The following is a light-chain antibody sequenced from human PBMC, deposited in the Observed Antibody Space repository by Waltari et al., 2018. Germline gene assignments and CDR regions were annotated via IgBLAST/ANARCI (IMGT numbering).Light chain of an antibody. CDR1: QGISSY. J-gene: IGKJ2*01. CDR3: QQSYSTPYT. V-gene: IGKV1-39*01. Sequence: DIQMTQSPSSLSASVGDRVTITCRARQGISSYLNWYQQKPGKAPKLLIYAASSLQSGVPSRFSGSGSGTDFTLTITSLQPEDFATYSCQQSYSTPYTFGQGTKLGI. CDR2: AAS.